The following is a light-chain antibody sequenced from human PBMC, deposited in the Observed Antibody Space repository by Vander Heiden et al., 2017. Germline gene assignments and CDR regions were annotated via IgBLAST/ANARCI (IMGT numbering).Light chain of an antibody. CDR1: SSDVGDYNF. J-gene: IGLJ2*01. Sequence: QSALTQPRSVSGSPGQSVTISCTGTSSDVGDYNFVSWYQQHPGKLPKLMIYDVTKRPSGVPDRFSGSKSGNTASLTISGLQAEDEADYYCSSYAGSVLFGGGTKLTVL. CDR3: SSYAGSVL. V-gene: IGLV2-11*01. CDR2: DVT.